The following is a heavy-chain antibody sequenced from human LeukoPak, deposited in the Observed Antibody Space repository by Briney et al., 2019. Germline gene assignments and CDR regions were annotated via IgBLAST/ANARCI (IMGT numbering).Heavy chain of an antibody. V-gene: IGHV3-30*03. D-gene: IGHD2-2*01. J-gene: IGHJ3*02. CDR1: GFTFRTYS. CDR3: ARTHTYQLLGMARAFDI. Sequence: GRSLRLSCAASGFTFRTYSIHWVRQAPGKGLEWVTVVSADGRTQLYSDSVKGRFTISRDNSLNTLHLQMNSLRAEDTAVYYCARTHTYQLLGMARAFDIWGQGTMVTVSS. CDR2: VSADGRTQ.